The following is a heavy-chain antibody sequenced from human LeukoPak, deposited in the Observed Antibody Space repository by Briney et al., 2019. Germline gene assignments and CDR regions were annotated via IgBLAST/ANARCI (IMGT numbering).Heavy chain of an antibody. V-gene: IGHV3-30*02. D-gene: IGHD2-21*01. CDR1: GFTFSSYG. CDR2: IRYDGSNK. J-gene: IGHJ4*02. Sequence: GGSLRLSCAASGFTFSSYGMHWVRQAPGKGLEWVAVIRYDGSNKYYADSVKGRFTISRDNSKNTLYLQMNSLRAEDTAIYYCAKDICGGDCYTHGGYWGQGTLVTVSS. CDR3: AKDICGGDCYTHGGY.